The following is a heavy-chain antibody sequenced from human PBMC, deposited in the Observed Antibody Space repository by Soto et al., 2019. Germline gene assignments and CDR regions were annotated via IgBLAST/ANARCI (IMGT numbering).Heavy chain of an antibody. CDR1: GGSISSYY. CDR2: IYYSGST. D-gene: IGHD4-17*01. Sequence: PSETLSLTCTVSGGSISSYYWSWIRQPPGKGLEWIGYIYYSGSTNYNPSLKSRVTISVDTSKHQCSLKLSSVTAADTAVYYCARRYGPGFDYWGQGTLVTVSS. J-gene: IGHJ4*02. V-gene: IGHV4-59*08. CDR3: ARRYGPGFDY.